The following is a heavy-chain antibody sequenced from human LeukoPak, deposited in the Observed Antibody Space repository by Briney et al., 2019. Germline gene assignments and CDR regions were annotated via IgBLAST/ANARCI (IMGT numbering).Heavy chain of an antibody. CDR2: IYYSGST. CDR3: ARVIEWGSSWPFDY. CDR1: GGSISIGGYY. D-gene: IGHD6-13*01. Sequence: SQTLSLTCTVSGGSISIGGYYWSWIRQHPGKGPEWIGYIYYSGSTYYNPSLKSRVTISVDTSKNQFSLKLSSVTAADTAVYYCARVIEWGSSWPFDYWGQGTLVTVSS. V-gene: IGHV4-31*03. J-gene: IGHJ4*02.